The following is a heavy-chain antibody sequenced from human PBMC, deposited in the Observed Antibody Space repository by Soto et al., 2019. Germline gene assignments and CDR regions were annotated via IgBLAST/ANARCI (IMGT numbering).Heavy chain of an antibody. D-gene: IGHD2-15*01. CDR2: IMPIFRAP. V-gene: IGHV1-69*12. CDR1: GGAFSDYA. CDR3: ASWLKGPDIGNYYDGMGV. J-gene: IGHJ6*02. Sequence: QVQLVQSGTEVKKPGSSVKVSCKASGGAFSDYAFSWVRQAPGQGLEWLGGIMPIFRAPDYAQKFQGRVTITAXQXTXTXXMEMNGLRSEDTAVYYCASWLKGPDIGNYYDGMGVWGQGTTVTVS.